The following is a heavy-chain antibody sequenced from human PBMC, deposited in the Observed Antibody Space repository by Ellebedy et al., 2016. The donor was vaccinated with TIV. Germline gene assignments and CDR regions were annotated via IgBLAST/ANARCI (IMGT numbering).Heavy chain of an antibody. CDR1: GYSFTDYY. D-gene: IGHD4-11*01. CDR2: IHPDNGVT. J-gene: IGHJ4*02. CDR3: VRDLTNPVTGDY. V-gene: IGHV1-2*02. Sequence: AASVKVSCKTSGYSFTDYYIHWVRQAPGQGPEWVGCIHPDNGVTVYEQKLQGRVTITGDTSISTVYMELSSLRSDDTAIYYCVRDLTNPVTGDYWGQGTLVFVSS.